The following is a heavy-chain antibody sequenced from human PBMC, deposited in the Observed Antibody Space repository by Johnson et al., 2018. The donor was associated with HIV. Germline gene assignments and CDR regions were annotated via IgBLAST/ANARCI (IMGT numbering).Heavy chain of an antibody. CDR2: ISYDGSNK. D-gene: IGHD5-18*01. CDR3: ARAVRGYSYGLDI. J-gene: IGHJ3*02. Sequence: QMLLVESGGGVVQPGRSLRLSCAASGFTFSSYAMHWVRQAPGKGLEWVAVISYDGSNKYYADSVKGRFTISRDNSKNTLYLQMNSLRAEDTAVYYCARAVRGYSYGLDIWGQGTMVTVSS. V-gene: IGHV3-30*14. CDR1: GFTFSSYA.